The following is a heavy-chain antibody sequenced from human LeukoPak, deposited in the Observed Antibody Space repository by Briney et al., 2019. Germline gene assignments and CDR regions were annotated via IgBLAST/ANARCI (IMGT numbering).Heavy chain of an antibody. CDR1: GYTFTSYY. V-gene: IGHV1-46*01. CDR3: ARIRDGYNDAYDI. J-gene: IGHJ3*02. CDR2: INPDGGNT. Sequence: ASVKVSCKASGYTFTSYYMHWVRQAPGQGLEWMGLINPDGGNTNYAQNFQGRVTLTRHTSTSTVYMELSSLRSEDTAIYYCARIRDGYNDAYDIWGQGTVVTVPS. D-gene: IGHD5-24*01.